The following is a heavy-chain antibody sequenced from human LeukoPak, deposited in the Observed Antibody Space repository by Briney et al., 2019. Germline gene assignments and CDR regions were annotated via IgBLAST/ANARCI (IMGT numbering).Heavy chain of an antibody. Sequence: GGSLRLSCTSSEFTLSRYGMSWVRQAPGKGLEWVSAISGSGGGTYYADSVRGRFTISRDNSKNTLYLQMNSLRAEDTAIYYCAKESAGYCSSTNCYPFDNWGQGTLVTVSS. V-gene: IGHV3-23*01. CDR2: ISGSGGGT. J-gene: IGHJ4*02. CDR1: EFTLSRYG. D-gene: IGHD2-2*01. CDR3: AKESAGYCSSTNCYPFDN.